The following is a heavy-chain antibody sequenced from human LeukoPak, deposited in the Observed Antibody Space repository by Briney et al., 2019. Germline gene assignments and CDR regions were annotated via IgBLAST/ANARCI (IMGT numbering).Heavy chain of an antibody. J-gene: IGHJ5*02. D-gene: IGHD1-26*01. CDR1: GGSISRYY. CDR3: ARRERSYYSPFDP. CDR2: IYTSGST. Sequence: SETLSLTCTVSGGSISRYYWSWIRQPPGKGLEWIGYIYTSGSTNYNPSLKSRVTISVDTSENHVSLRLSSVTAADTAVYYCARRERSYYSPFDPWGQGTLVTVSS. V-gene: IGHV4-4*09.